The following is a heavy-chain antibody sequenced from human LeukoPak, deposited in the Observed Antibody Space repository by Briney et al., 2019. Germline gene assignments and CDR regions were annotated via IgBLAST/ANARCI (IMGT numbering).Heavy chain of an antibody. CDR3: ARVQYYYDSSGYYYYYMDV. Sequence: SETLSLTCAVYGGSFSGYYWSWIRQPPGKGLEWIGEINHSGSTNYNPSLKSRVTISVDTSKNQFSLKLSSVTAADTAVYYCARVQYYYDSSGYYYYYMDVWGKGTTVTISS. CDR2: INHSGST. V-gene: IGHV4-34*01. J-gene: IGHJ6*03. CDR1: GGSFSGYY. D-gene: IGHD3-22*01.